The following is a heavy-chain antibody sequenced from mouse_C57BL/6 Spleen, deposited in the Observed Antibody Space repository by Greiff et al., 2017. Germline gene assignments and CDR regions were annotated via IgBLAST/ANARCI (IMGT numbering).Heavy chain of an antibody. CDR3: AREGLRRGGYFDY. J-gene: IGHJ2*01. Sequence: QVQLQQSGAELVKPGASVKMSCKASGYTFTSYWITWVKQRPGQGLEWIGDIYPGSGSTNYNEKFKSKATLTVDTSSSTAYMQLSSLTSEDSAVYYCAREGLRRGGYFDYWGQGTTLTVS. CDR1: GYTFTSYW. D-gene: IGHD2-2*01. V-gene: IGHV1-55*01. CDR2: IYPGSGST.